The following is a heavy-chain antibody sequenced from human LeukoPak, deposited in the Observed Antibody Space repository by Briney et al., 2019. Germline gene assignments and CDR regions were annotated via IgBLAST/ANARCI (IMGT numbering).Heavy chain of an antibody. V-gene: IGHV1-69*02. Sequence: AVTVSCKGCGGTFSSYTISWVRQAPGQGLEWMGRSIPILGIANYAQKFQGRVTITADKSTSTAYMELSSLRSEDTAVYYCARVSGSYDSSGYSPHYYYYGMDVWGQGTTVTVSS. CDR3: ARVSGSYDSSGYSPHYYYYGMDV. CDR1: GGTFSSYT. CDR2: SIPILGIA. D-gene: IGHD3-22*01. J-gene: IGHJ6*02.